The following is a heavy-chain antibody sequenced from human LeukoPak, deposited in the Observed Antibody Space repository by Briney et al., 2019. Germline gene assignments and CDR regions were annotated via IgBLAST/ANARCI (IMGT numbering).Heavy chain of an antibody. D-gene: IGHD3-10*01. J-gene: IGHJ4*02. Sequence: PSETLSLTCTVSGYSISSGYYWGWIRQPPGKGLEWIGSIYHSGRTFYNPSLKSRVTISVDTSKNQFSLKLTSVTAADTAVYYCARDRSTIGLWFGELEYYFDYWGQGTLVTVSS. CDR3: ARDRSTIGLWFGELEYYFDY. CDR1: GYSISSGYY. V-gene: IGHV4-38-2*02. CDR2: IYHSGRT.